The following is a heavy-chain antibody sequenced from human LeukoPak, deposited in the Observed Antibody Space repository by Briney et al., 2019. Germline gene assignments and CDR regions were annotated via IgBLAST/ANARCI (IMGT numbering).Heavy chain of an antibody. CDR1: GYTFTSNY. Sequence: GASVKVSCKASGYTFTSNYIHWVRQAPGQGLEWMGMIYPRDGNTSYAQKFQGRVTVTRDTSTSTVHMELSGLRSEDTAVYYCARDQEGFDYWGRGTLVTVSS. J-gene: IGHJ4*02. CDR3: ARDQEGFDY. V-gene: IGHV1-46*01. CDR2: IYPRDGNT.